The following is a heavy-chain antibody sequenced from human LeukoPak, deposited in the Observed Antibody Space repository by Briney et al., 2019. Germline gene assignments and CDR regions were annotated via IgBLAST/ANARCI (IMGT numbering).Heavy chain of an antibody. Sequence: PGGSLRLSCAASGFTVSTNYMNWVRQAPGKGLEWVSIIYSGATTYYADSVKGRFTISRDTSKSTVSLQMHSLRAEDTAVYFCARVGDHFHWNLDLWGRGTLVTVSS. CDR2: IYSGATT. J-gene: IGHJ2*01. CDR3: ARVGDHFHWNLDL. V-gene: IGHV3-53*01. CDR1: GFTVSTNY. D-gene: IGHD3-3*02.